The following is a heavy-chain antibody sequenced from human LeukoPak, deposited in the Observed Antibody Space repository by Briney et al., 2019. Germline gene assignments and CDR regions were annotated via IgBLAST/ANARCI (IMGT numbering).Heavy chain of an antibody. V-gene: IGHV3-30*04. CDR3: ARGAPIWYNDILTGYYREGLDV. CDR2: ISYDGSNK. J-gene: IGHJ6*02. CDR1: GFTFSSYA. D-gene: IGHD3-9*01. Sequence: PGRSLRLSCAASGFTFSSYAMHWVRKAPGKGLEWVVIISYDGSNKYYADSVKGRFTISRDNSKDTLYLQMNSPRAEDTAVYYCARGAPIWYNDILTGYYREGLDVWGQGTTVTVSS.